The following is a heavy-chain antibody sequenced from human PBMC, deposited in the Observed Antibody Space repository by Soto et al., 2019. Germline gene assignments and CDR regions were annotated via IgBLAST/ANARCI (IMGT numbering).Heavy chain of an antibody. CDR1: CGSISRGNFY. J-gene: IGHJ4*02. V-gene: IGHV4-30-4*01. Sequence: VQLQESGPGLVRPSATLSLTCTVSCGSISRGNFYWSWIRLPPGKGLEWIGYIYFSGSTSYSPSLKSRLTIPLNTSNNQFSLKLTSVTAADTAVYYCAHDSHGGNTYFDLWGQGALVTVSS. CDR3: AHDSHGGNTYFDL. D-gene: IGHD1-26*01. CDR2: IYFSGST.